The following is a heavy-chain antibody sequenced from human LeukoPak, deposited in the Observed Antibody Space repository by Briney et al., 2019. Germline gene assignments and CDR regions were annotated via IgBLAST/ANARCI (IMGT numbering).Heavy chain of an antibody. Sequence: SETLSLTCAVYGGSFSGYYWSWIRQPPGKGLDWIGEINHSGSTNYNPSLKSRVTISVDTSKNQFSLKLSPVTAADTAVYYCARGHNRSLPSGYWGQGTLVTVSS. V-gene: IGHV4-34*01. CDR1: GGSFSGYY. CDR3: ARGHNRSLPSGY. CDR2: INHSGST. D-gene: IGHD3-3*01. J-gene: IGHJ4*02.